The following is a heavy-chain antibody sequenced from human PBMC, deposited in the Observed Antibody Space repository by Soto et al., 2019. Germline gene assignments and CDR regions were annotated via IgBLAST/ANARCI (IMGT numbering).Heavy chain of an antibody. CDR3: ARELAVVVPAAMQDYYYYYGMDV. V-gene: IGHV1-2*04. J-gene: IGHJ6*02. Sequence: ASVKVSCKASGYTFTGYYMHWVRQAPGQGPEWMGWINPNSGGTNYAQKFQGWVTMTRDTSISTAYMELSRLRSDDTAVYYCARELAVVVPAAMQDYYYYYGMDVWGQGTTVTVSS. CDR2: INPNSGGT. D-gene: IGHD2-2*01. CDR1: GYTFTGYY.